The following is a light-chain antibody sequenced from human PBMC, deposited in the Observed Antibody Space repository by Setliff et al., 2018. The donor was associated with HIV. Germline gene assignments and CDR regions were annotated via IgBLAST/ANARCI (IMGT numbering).Light chain of an antibody. J-gene: IGLJ2*01. V-gene: IGLV2-23*01. CDR3: SSYARSSTVL. Sequence: QSVLTQPASVSGSPGQSITISCTVTSSDVGSFNLVSWYQQHPGKAPKLIIFEVTKRPSGVSTRFSGSKSGNTASLTISGLQAGGEADYYCSSYARSSTVLFGGGTK. CDR1: SSDVGSFNL. CDR2: EVT.